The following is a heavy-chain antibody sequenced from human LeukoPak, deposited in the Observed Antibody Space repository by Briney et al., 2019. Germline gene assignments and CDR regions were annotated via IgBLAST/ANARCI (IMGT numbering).Heavy chain of an antibody. CDR3: ASNPYYYDSSGYYFYY. CDR1: GYTFTSYG. J-gene: IGHJ4*02. Sequence: ASVKVSCKASGYTFTSYGISWVRQAHGQGLEWMGSISAYNGNTNYAQKLQGRVTMTTDTSTSTAYMELRSLRSDDTAVYYCASNPYYYDSSGYYFYYWGQGTLVTVSS. V-gene: IGHV1-18*01. D-gene: IGHD3-22*01. CDR2: ISAYNGNT.